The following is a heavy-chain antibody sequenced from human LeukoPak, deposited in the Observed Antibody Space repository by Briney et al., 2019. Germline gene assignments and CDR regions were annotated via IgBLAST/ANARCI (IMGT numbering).Heavy chain of an antibody. J-gene: IGHJ4*02. D-gene: IGHD2-15*01. CDR3: AGGGSCYSN. CDR2: IMPIFGTA. V-gene: IGHV1-69*05. Sequence: SVKVSCKASGGTFSSYAISCLRQAPGLGLEWMGGIMPIFGTANYAQKFQGRVTITTDESTSTAYMELSSLRSEDTAVYYCAGGGSCYSNWGQGTLVTVSS. CDR1: GGTFSSYA.